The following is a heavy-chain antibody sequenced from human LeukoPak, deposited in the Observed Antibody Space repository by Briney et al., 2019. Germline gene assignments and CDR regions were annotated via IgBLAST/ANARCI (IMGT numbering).Heavy chain of an antibody. Sequence: PSETLSLTCTVSDGSVSGYYWTWIRQPAGRGLEWIGYIYYSGNTNYNPSLKSRLTMSVDTSKNQFSLKLSSVTTADTAVYYCARSVVTLYWYFDLWGRGTLVTVSS. V-gene: IGHV4-59*02. CDR2: IYYSGNT. D-gene: IGHD4-23*01. CDR1: DGSVSGYY. CDR3: ARSVVTLYWYFDL. J-gene: IGHJ2*01.